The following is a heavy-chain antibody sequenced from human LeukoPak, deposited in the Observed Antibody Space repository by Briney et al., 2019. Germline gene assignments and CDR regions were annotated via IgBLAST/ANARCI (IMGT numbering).Heavy chain of an antibody. Sequence: GGSLRLSCAASGFTFSNAWMSWVRQAPGKGLEWVGRIKSKTDGGTTDYAAPVKGRFTISRDDSKNTLYLQMNSLKTEDTAVYYCTTFRPSYSTSPFDYWGQGTLVTVSS. V-gene: IGHV3-15*01. CDR2: IKSKTDGGTT. J-gene: IGHJ4*02. D-gene: IGHD5-18*01. CDR3: TTFRPSYSTSPFDY. CDR1: GFTFSNAW.